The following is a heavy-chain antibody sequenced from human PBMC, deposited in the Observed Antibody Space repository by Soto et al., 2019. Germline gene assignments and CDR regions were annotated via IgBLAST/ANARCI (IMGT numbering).Heavy chain of an antibody. J-gene: IGHJ4*02. CDR1: GITFSSFA. Sequence: GGSLRLSCVASGITFSSFAMSWVRQAPGKGLEWVSTLSGSGGDTYYASSVNGRFTISRDKSKNTLYLQMDRLRVEDTAVYYCAKRGGYDYVWKSYRPDYWGQGTLVTVSS. CDR2: LSGSGGDT. CDR3: AKRGGYDYVWKSYRPDY. D-gene: IGHD3-16*02. V-gene: IGHV3-23*01.